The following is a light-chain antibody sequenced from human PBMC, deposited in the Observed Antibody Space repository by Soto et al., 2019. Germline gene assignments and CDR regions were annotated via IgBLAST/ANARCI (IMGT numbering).Light chain of an antibody. CDR1: QSVSIS. CDR2: AAS. CDR3: QQYNNWPPLYT. V-gene: IGKV3-15*01. Sequence: EIVLTQSPATLSVSPGERATLSCRANQSVSISLAWYQQKPGQAPRLLIYAASARAIGIPARFSGSGSGTEFTLTISSLQSEDFAVYFCQQYNNWPPLYTFGQGTKLEIK. J-gene: IGKJ2*01.